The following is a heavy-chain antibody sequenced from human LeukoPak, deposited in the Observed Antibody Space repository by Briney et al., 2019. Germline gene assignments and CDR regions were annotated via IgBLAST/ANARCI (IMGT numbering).Heavy chain of an antibody. J-gene: IGHJ6*02. D-gene: IGHD6-25*01. CDR3: ARGGASGPDGLDV. V-gene: IGHV1-18*01. Sequence: ASVKVSCKASGFRFTSYGFTWVRQAPGQGLEWMGWISGYNGNTNYAQNLQDGVTMTTDTSTTTVYMELRSLRPDDTAIYFCARGGASGPDGLDVWGQGTTVIVSS. CDR2: ISGYNGNT. CDR1: GFRFTSYG.